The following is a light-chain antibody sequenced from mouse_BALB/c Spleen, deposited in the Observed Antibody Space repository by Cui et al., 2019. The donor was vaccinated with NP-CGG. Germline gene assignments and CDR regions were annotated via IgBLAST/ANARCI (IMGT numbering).Light chain of an antibody. Sequence: QAVLPQESPLTTSPGETVTLTRRSSTGTVTTNNYANWVQEKPDHLFTGLIGGTNNRAPGVPARFSGSLIGDKAALTITGAQTEDEAIYFCALWYSNHWVFGGGTKLTVL. CDR3: ALWYSNHWV. CDR1: TGTVTTNNY. CDR2: GTN. J-gene: IGLJ1*01. V-gene: IGLV1*01.